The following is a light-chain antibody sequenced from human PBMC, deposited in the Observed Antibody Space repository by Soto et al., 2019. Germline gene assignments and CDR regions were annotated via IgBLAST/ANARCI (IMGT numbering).Light chain of an antibody. V-gene: IGKV1-33*01. CDR1: QDISNY. CDR3: QQYDNLPIT. CDR2: DAS. Sequence: DIQMTQSPSSLSASLGDRVTITCQASQDISNYLNWYQQKPGKAPKLLIYDASNLETGVPSRFSGSGSGTDFTFTISSLQPEDIATYYCQQYDNLPITFGQGTRLEIK. J-gene: IGKJ5*01.